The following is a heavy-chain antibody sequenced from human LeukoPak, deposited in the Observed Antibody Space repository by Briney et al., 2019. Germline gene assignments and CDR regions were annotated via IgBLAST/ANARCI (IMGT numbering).Heavy chain of an antibody. CDR3: ARYIHSSGWYAGGY. CDR1: GYTFTGYY. J-gene: IGHJ4*02. CDR2: INPNSGGT. D-gene: IGHD6-19*01. Sequence: GASVKVSCKASGYTFTGYYMHWVRQAPGQGLEWMGWINPNSGGTNYAQKFQGRVTMTRDTSISTAYMELSRLRSDDTAVYYCARYIHSSGWYAGGYWGQGTLVTVSS. V-gene: IGHV1-2*02.